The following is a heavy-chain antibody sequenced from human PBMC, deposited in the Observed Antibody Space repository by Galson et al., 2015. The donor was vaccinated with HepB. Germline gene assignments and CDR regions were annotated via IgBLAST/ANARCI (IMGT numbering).Heavy chain of an antibody. CDR1: GFTFSIYS. D-gene: IGHD5-18*01. CDR2: IKQDGSEK. J-gene: IGHJ4*02. Sequence: SLRLSCAASGFTFSIYSMNWVRQAPGKGLEWVAGIKQDGSEKYYVDSVKGRFTISRGNAYNSLYLQLNGLRVEDTAVYYCRAVDTTSLDYWGQGTLVTVSS. V-gene: IGHV3-7*01. CDR3: RAVDTTSLDY.